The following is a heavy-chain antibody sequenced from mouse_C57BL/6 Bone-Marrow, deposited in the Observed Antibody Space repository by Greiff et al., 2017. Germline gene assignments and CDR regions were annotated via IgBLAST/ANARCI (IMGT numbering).Heavy chain of an antibody. D-gene: IGHD1-1*01. V-gene: IGHV14-4*01. CDR3: TTTTAVVATEGFAY. J-gene: IGHJ3*01. CDR1: GFNIKDDY. Sequence: VQLQQSGAELVRPGASVKLSCTASGFNIKDDYMHWVKQRPEQGLEWIGWIDPENGDTEYASKFQGKATITADTSSNTAYLHLNSLTSEDTAVYYGTTTTAVVATEGFAYWGQGTLVTVSA. CDR2: IDPENGDT.